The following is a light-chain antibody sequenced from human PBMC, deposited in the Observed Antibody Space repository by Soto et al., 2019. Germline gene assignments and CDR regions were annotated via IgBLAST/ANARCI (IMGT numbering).Light chain of an antibody. Sequence: DIQMTQSPSTLSASVGDRGTITCRASQSISSWLAWYQQKPGKAPKLLIYDASSLESGVPSRFSGSGSGTEFTLTISSLQPDDFATYYCQQYTTFGQGTKVDIK. J-gene: IGKJ1*01. CDR3: QQYTT. CDR1: QSISSW. V-gene: IGKV1-5*01. CDR2: DAS.